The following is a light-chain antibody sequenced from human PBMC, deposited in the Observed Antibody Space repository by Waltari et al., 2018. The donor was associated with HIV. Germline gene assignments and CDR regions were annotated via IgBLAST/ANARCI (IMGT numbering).Light chain of an antibody. CDR3: QAWYHSDDPIF. J-gene: IGLJ2*01. CDR1: NIGTTS. CDR2: HDN. V-gene: IGLV3-21*03. Sequence: SYVLTQPPSVSVAPGKTATITCGGDNIGTTSVKWYQQRPGQAPVLVVYHDNNRPSGVPERFSGSNSGDTATLTISRVEAGDEADYYCQAWYHSDDPIFFGGGTQLTVL.